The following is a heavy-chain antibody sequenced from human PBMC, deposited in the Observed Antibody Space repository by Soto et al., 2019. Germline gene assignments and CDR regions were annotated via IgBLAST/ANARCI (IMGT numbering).Heavy chain of an antibody. CDR3: ARDRAPPLYSGLDY. J-gene: IGHJ4*02. CDR2: TYYRSKWYN. V-gene: IGHV6-1*01. D-gene: IGHD5-12*01. Sequence: SGDSVSSNSAAWNWIRQSPSRGLEWLGRTYYRSKWYNDYAVSVKSRITINPDTSKNQFSLQLNSVTPEDTAVYYCARDRAPPLYSGLDYWGQGTLVTVSS. CDR1: GDSVSSNSAA.